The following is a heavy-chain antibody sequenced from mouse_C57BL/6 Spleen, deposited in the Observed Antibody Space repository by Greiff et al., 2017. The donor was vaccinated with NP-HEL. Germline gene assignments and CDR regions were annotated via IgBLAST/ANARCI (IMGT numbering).Heavy chain of an antibody. CDR2: IHPNSGSI. J-gene: IGHJ2*01. CDR3: ARRVTGTNYFDY. V-gene: IGHV1-64*01. CDR1: GYTFTSYW. D-gene: IGHD4-1*01. Sequence: QVQLQQPGAELVKPGASVKLSCKASGYTFTSYWMHWVKQRPGQGLEWIGMIHPNSGSINYNEKFKSKATLTVDKSSSTAYMQLSSLTSEDSAVYYCARRVTGTNYFDYWGQGTTLTVSS.